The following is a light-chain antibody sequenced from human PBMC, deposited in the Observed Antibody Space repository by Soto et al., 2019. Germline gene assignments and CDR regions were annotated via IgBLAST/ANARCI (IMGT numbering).Light chain of an antibody. V-gene: IGKV1-39*01. J-gene: IGKJ1*01. CDR2: AAS. CDR3: QQSFSSPQT. Sequence: DIQMTQSPSSLSASVGDRVTITCRPSQIISDSLSWYQQRPGKAPKLLIYAASTLQSGVPSRFRGSGSGAVFTLTINSLQPEDFATYYCQQSFSSPQTFGQGTKVEIK. CDR1: QIISDS.